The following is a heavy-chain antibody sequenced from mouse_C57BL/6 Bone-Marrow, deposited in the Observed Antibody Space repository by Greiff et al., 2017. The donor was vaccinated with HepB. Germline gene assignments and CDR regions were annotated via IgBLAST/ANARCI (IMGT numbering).Heavy chain of an antibody. V-gene: IGHV7-1*01. CDR3: ARESPWAMDY. D-gene: IGHD6-2*01. Sequence: EVKLMESGGGLVQSGRSLRLSCATSGFTFSDFYMEWVRQAPGKGLEWIAASRNKANDYTTEYSASVKGRFIVSRDTSQSILYLQMNALRAEDTAIYYCARESPWAMDYWGQGPSVTVSS. J-gene: IGHJ4*01. CDR1: GFTFSDFY. CDR2: SRNKANDYTT.